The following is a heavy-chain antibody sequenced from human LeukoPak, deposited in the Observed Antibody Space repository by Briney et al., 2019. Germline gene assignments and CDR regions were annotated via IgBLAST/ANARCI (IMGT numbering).Heavy chain of an antibody. CDR2: ISSSGSAI. D-gene: IGHD3-22*01. J-gene: IGHJ4*02. CDR3: AREKLSFFDSSGYFDY. CDR1: GFTFSSYE. Sequence: GGSLRLSCAASGFTFSSYEMNWARQAPGKGLEWVSFISSSGSAIHYADSVRGRFTISRDNAKNSLYLQMSRLRAEDTAVYYCAREKLSFFDSSGYFDYWGQGTLVTVSS. V-gene: IGHV3-48*03.